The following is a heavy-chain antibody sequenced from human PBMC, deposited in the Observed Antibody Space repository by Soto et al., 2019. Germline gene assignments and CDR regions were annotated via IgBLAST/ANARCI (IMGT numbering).Heavy chain of an antibody. D-gene: IGHD6-13*01. V-gene: IGHV3-11*01. CDR2: ISSSGNSI. Sequence: PGGSLRLSCAASGFTFSDYYMTWIRQAPGKGLEWASYISSSGNSIYYADSVRGRFTVSRDNARNSLFLQMNSLRAEDTAVYYCARRAAAGRSFDYWGLGTLVTVSS. CDR1: GFTFSDYY. CDR3: ARRAAAGRSFDY. J-gene: IGHJ4*02.